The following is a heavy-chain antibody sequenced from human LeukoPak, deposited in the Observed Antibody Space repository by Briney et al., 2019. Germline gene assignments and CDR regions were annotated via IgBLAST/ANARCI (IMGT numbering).Heavy chain of an antibody. V-gene: IGHV3-11*01. CDR2: ISSSGSTI. Sequence: GGSLRLSCAASGFTFSDYYVSWIRQAPGKGLEWVSYISSSGSTIYYADSVKGRFTISRDNAKNSLYLQMNSLTAEDTVEYYCARSRGSPVYFDYWGQGTLVTVSS. CDR1: GFTFSDYY. J-gene: IGHJ4*02. CDR3: ARSRGSPVYFDY. D-gene: IGHD1-26*01.